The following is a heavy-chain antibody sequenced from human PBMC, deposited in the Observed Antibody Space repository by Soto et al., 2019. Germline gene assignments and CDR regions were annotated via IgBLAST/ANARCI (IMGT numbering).Heavy chain of an antibody. J-gene: IGHJ5*02. D-gene: IGHD6-19*01. CDR1: GFTFSGSA. Sequence: GGSLRLSCAASGFTFSGSAMHWVRQASGKGLEWVGRIRSKANSYATAYAASVKGRFTISRDDSKNTAYLQMNSLKTEDTAVYYCTRHSESSGWYRDNWFDPWGQGTLVTVSS. CDR2: IRSKANSYAT. V-gene: IGHV3-73*01. CDR3: TRHSESSGWYRDNWFDP.